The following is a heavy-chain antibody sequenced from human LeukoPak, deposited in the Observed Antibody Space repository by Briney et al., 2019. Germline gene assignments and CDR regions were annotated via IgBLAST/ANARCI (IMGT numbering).Heavy chain of an antibody. D-gene: IGHD2-15*01. Sequence: SETLSLTCTVSGGSISSGDYYWSWIRQPPGKGLEWIGYIYYSGSTYYNPSLKSRITISVDTSKNQFSLKLSSVTAADTAVYYCARRRACSGGSCYLFDYWGQGTLVTVSS. V-gene: IGHV4-30-4*08. CDR2: IYYSGST. CDR3: ARRRACSGGSCYLFDY. J-gene: IGHJ4*02. CDR1: GGSISSGDYY.